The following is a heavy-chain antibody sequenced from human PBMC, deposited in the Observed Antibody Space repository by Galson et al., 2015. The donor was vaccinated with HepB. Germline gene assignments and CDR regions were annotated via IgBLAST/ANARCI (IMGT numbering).Heavy chain of an antibody. D-gene: IGHD6-13*01. CDR2: ISAYNGNT. CDR3: ARDTQQLVPDDSPSWGMDV. V-gene: IGHV1-18*04. Sequence: SVKVSCKASGYTFTSYGISWVRQAPGQGLEWMGWISAYNGNTNYAQKLQGRVTMTTDTSTSTAYMELRSLRSDDTAVYYCARDTQQLVPDDSPSWGMDVWGQGTTVTVSS. J-gene: IGHJ6*02. CDR1: GYTFTSYG.